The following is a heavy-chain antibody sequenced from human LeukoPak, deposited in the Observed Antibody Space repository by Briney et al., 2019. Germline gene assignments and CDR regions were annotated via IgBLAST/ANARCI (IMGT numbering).Heavy chain of an antibody. CDR3: VREFPWNYYDSSGYYFHLRYYFDY. CDR1: GGSISSYS. V-gene: IGHV4-4*07. CDR2: IYPRESP. J-gene: IGHJ4*02. D-gene: IGHD3-22*01. Sequence: SGPTLVNPSETLSLTCTVSGGSISSYSWSWMRQPAGKGLEWIGRIYPRESPNYNPSLKSRVIMSVDKSKNQFSLKLSSVTAADTAVYYCVREFPWNYYDSSGYYFHLRYYFDYWGQGTLVTVSS.